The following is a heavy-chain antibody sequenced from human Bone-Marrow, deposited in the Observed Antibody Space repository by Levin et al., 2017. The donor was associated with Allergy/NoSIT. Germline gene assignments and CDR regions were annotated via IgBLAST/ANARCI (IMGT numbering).Heavy chain of an antibody. D-gene: IGHD4-17*01. J-gene: IGHJ4*02. Sequence: GESLKISCAASGFTFSSYWMSWVRQAPGKGLEWVANIKQDGSEKYYVDSVKGRFTISRDNAKNSLYLQMNSLRAEDTAVYYCATSTIDYGDYYFDYWGQGTLVTVSS. V-gene: IGHV3-7*03. CDR2: IKQDGSEK. CDR3: ATSTIDYGDYYFDY. CDR1: GFTFSSYW.